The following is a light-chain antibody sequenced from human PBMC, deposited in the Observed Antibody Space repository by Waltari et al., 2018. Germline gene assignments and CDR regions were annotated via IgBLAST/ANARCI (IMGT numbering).Light chain of an antibody. V-gene: IGKV3-11*01. CDR3: QQRSSWFT. CDR1: QSVDTY. Sequence: EIVLTQSPGTLSLSTGESATLSCRASQSVDTYLAWYQKKPGQAPRLLIYDASTRATGIPARFSGSGSGTDFTLTISSLEPEDFAVYYCQQRSSWFTFGGGTKVEV. J-gene: IGKJ4*01. CDR2: DAS.